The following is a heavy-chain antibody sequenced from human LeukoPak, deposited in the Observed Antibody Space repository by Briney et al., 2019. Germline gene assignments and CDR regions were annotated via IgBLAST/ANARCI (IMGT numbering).Heavy chain of an antibody. J-gene: IGHJ6*01. D-gene: IGHD3-3*01. V-gene: IGHV4-39*01. CDR2: IYYSRST. CDR1: GGSISTSSYY. Sequence: SETLSLTCTVSGGSISTSSYYWGWIRQPPGKGLEWTGSIYYSRSTYYNPSPKSRVTISLDTSKNQFSLKLSSVTAADTAVYYCARADYDFWSGYFSPPDVWGKGTTVTVSS. CDR3: ARADYDFWSGYFSPPDV.